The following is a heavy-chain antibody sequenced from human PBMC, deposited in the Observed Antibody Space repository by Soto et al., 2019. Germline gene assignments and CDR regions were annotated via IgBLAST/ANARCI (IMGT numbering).Heavy chain of an antibody. CDR3: AKDAVYGDGLWLAGN. CDR2: MTGSGGDI. Sequence: GGSLRLSCSASGFSVSRYAMMWVRQPPGKGQEWVAGMTGSGGDIRYADPVKGRFTISKDNSKNTLYLQMNSLRAEDTAIYYCAKDAVYGDGLWLAGNWGQGTLVTVSS. CDR1: GFSVSRYA. V-gene: IGHV3-23*01. J-gene: IGHJ4*02. D-gene: IGHD2-21*02.